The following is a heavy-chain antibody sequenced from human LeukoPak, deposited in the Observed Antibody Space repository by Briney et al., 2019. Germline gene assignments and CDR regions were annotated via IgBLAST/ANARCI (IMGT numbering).Heavy chain of an antibody. CDR1: GFTFSSYW. J-gene: IGHJ4*02. CDR2: INSDGSST. V-gene: IGHV3-74*01. CDR3: AKAHNYDILTPFFDY. Sequence: GGSLRLSCAASGFTFSSYWMHWVRQAPGKGLVWVSRINSDGSSTSYADSVKGRFTISRDNAKNSLYLQMNSLRAEDMALYYCAKAHNYDILTPFFDYWGQGTLVTVSS. D-gene: IGHD3-9*01.